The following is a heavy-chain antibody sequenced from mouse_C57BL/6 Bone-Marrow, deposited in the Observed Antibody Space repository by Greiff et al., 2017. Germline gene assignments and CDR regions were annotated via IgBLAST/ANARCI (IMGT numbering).Heavy chain of an antibody. J-gene: IGHJ4*01. V-gene: IGHV5-12*01. D-gene: IGHD2-1*01. CDR1: GFTFSDYY. Sequence: DVMLVESGGGLVQPGGSLKLSCAASGFTFSDYYMYWVRQTPEKRLEWVAYISNGGGSTYYPDTVKGRFTISRDNAKNTLYLQMSRLKSEDTAMYYCARPYGNLLAMDYWGQGTSVTVSS. CDR2: ISNGGGST. CDR3: ARPYGNLLAMDY.